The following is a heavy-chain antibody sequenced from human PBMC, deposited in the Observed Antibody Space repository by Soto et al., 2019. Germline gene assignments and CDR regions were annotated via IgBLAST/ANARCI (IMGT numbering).Heavy chain of an antibody. CDR2: IDSFDKT. J-gene: IGHJ4*02. Sequence: EVQLVASGGTLVQPGGSLSLSCAASGFSLSGYSIHWVRQAPGKGLEYVSAIDSFDKTYYSDSVRGRFTISRDTSKNMVYLQVGGLTVEDMGVYYCARSRDGTSYGCYDYWGQGTLVTVSS. CDR3: ARSRDGTSYGCYDY. V-gene: IGHV3-64*07. D-gene: IGHD2-2*01. CDR1: GFSLSGYS.